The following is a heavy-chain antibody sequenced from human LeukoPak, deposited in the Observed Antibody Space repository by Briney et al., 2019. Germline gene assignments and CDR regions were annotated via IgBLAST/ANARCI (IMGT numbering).Heavy chain of an antibody. V-gene: IGHV1-2*02. D-gene: IGHD4-23*01. Sequence: GASVKVSCKASGYTLTGYYMHWLRQAPGQGLEWMGWINPNSGGTNYAQKFQGRVTMTRDTSISTAYMELSRLRSDDTAVYYCARVMSNSRYYFDYWGQGTLVTVSS. CDR2: INPNSGGT. CDR1: GYTLTGYY. J-gene: IGHJ4*02. CDR3: ARVMSNSRYYFDY.